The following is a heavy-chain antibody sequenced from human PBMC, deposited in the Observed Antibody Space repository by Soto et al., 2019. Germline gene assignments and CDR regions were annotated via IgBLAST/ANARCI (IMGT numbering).Heavy chain of an antibody. CDR3: AREGPLYSSPPGRFDP. Sequence: QVQLVQSGAEVKKPGSSVKVSCKASGGTVSSYAISWVRQAPGQGLEWMGGIIPIFGTANYAQKFQGRVTITADESTSTAYMELSSLRSEDTAVYYCAREGPLYSSPPGRFDPWGQGTLVTVSS. J-gene: IGHJ5*02. D-gene: IGHD6-13*01. V-gene: IGHV1-69*01. CDR1: GGTVSSYA. CDR2: IIPIFGTA.